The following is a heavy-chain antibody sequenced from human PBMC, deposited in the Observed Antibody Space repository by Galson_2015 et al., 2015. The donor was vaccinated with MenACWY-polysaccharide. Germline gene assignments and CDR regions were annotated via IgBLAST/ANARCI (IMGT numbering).Heavy chain of an antibody. J-gene: IGHJ4*02. CDR1: GYTFTSYG. CDR3: ARDSSMIVVEFDY. D-gene: IGHD3-22*01. CDR2: ISAYNGNT. V-gene: IGHV1-18*01. Sequence: CTASGYTFTSYGISWVRQAPGQGLEWMGWISAYNGNTNYAQKLQGRVTMTTDTSTSTAYMELRSLRSDDTAVYYCARDSSMIVVEFDYWGQGTLVTVSS.